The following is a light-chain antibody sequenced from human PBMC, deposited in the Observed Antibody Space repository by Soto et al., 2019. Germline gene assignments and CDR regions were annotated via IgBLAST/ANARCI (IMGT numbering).Light chain of an antibody. CDR1: QNISKY. J-gene: IGKJ5*01. CDR2: TAS. Sequence: DIQMTQSPSSLSASVGDRVTITCRASQNISKYLNWYQQKLGKAPKLLIYTASNLQSGVSSRFSGSGSGTDFTLTITSLQPEDFATYYCQQSYTSITFGQGTRLEIK. V-gene: IGKV1-39*01. CDR3: QQSYTSIT.